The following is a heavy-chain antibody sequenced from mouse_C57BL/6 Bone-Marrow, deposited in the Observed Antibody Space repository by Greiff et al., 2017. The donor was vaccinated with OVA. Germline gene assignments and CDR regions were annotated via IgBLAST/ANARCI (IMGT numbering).Heavy chain of an antibody. CDR3: ATMVTTGDWYFDV. CDR2: FHPYNDDT. V-gene: IGHV1-47*01. Sequence: QVHVKQSGAELVKPGASVKMSCKASGYTFTTYPIEWMKQNHGKSLEWIGNFHPYNDDTKYNEKFKGKATLTVEKSSSTVYLELSRLTSDDSAVYYCATMVTTGDWYFDVWGTGTTVTVSS. CDR1: GYTFTTYP. D-gene: IGHD2-2*01. J-gene: IGHJ1*03.